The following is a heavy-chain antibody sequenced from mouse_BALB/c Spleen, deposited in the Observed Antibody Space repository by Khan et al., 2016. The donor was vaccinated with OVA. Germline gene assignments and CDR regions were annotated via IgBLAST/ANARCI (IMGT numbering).Heavy chain of an antibody. D-gene: IGHD1-1*01. CDR1: GYTFINYW. J-gene: IGHJ2*01. CDR2: INPSTGYT. Sequence: VQLQESGAELAKPGASVKMSCKASGYTFINYWILWVKQRPGQGLEWIGYINPSTGYTEYNQNFKDKATLTADKSSSTAYMQLSSLTSEYSAAYYFARRGLRWDFDYWGQGTTLTVSS. V-gene: IGHV1-7*01. CDR3: ARRGLRWDFDY.